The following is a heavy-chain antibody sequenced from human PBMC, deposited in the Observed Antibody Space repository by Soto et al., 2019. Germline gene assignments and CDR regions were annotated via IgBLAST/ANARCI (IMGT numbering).Heavy chain of an antibody. D-gene: IGHD3-16*01. Sequence: GASVKVSCKASGYTFTSYYMYWVRQAPGQGLEWMGIINPSGGSTSYAQKFQGRVTMTRDTSTSTVYMELSSLRSEDTAVYYCAREVGSIWGGMDVSGQGTTVTVSS. CDR2: INPSGGST. CDR1: GYTFTSYY. CDR3: AREVGSIWGGMDV. J-gene: IGHJ6*02. V-gene: IGHV1-46*01.